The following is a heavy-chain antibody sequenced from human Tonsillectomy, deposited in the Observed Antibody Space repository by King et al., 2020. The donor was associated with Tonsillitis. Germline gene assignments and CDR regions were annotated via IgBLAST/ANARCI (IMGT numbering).Heavy chain of an antibody. V-gene: IGHV2-5*02. CDR2: IYWDDDK. D-gene: IGHD4-17*01. Sequence: ITLKESGPTLVKPTQTLTLTCTFSGFSLSTSGVGVGWIRQPPGKALEWLAVIYWDDDKRYSPSLKSRLTITKDTSKNQVVLTTTNMDPVDTATYYCAHSSTVTPFDYWGQGTLVTVSS. J-gene: IGHJ4*02. CDR3: AHSSTVTPFDY. CDR1: GFSLSTSGVG.